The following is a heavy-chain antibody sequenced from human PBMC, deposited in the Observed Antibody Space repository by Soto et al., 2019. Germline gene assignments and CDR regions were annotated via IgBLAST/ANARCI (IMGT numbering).Heavy chain of an antibody. Sequence: QVQLVQSGAEVKKPGSSVKVSCKASGGTFSSYAISWVRQAPGQGLEWMGGIIPIFGTANYAQKFQGRVTVTAAESTSQAYMERSSRRSEDTAVNYCAKGAYCSGGSCYLTAWIYYYYGMDVWGQGTTVTVSS. D-gene: IGHD2-15*01. J-gene: IGHJ6*02. CDR3: AKGAYCSGGSCYLTAWIYYYYGMDV. CDR1: GGTFSSYA. CDR2: IIPIFGTA. V-gene: IGHV1-69*12.